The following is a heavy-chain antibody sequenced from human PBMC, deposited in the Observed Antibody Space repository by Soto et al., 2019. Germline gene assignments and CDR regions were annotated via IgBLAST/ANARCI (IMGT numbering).Heavy chain of an antibody. J-gene: IGHJ4*02. V-gene: IGHV5-51*01. CDR3: ARDKAGYSYGSHFDY. CDR2: IYPGDSDT. D-gene: IGHD5-18*01. Sequence: PGESLKISCKGSVYSFTSYWIGWVRQMPGKGLEWMGIIYPGDSDTRYSPSFQGQVTISADKSISTAYLQWSSLKASDTAMYYCARDKAGYSYGSHFDYWGQGTLVTVSS. CDR1: VYSFTSYW.